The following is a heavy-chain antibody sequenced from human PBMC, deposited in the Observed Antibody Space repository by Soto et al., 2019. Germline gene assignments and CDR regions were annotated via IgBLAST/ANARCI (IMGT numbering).Heavy chain of an antibody. CDR3: AGNIPVSDRGDAFDI. D-gene: IGHD2-2*01. Sequence: PGGSLRLSCAASGFTFSIYSMSWVRQAPGKGLEWVANIKEDGSEKYYVDSVKGRFTISRDNAKNSLYLQMNSLRAEDTAVFYCAGNIPVSDRGDAFDIWGQGTMVIVSS. CDR2: IKEDGSEK. V-gene: IGHV3-7*01. CDR1: GFTFSIYS. J-gene: IGHJ3*02.